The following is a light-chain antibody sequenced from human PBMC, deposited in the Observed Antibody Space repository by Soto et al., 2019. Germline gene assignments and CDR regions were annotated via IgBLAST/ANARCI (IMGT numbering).Light chain of an antibody. Sequence: EIVMTQSPATLSVSPGDRVTLSCRASQFVRSNSAWYQQKPGQAPRLLIYGASLRAPGIPARFSGSGYGTEFTLTISSLQSEDFATYYCQQYNSYPLTFGGGTKVEIK. CDR2: GAS. CDR1: QFVRSN. V-gene: IGKV3-15*01. J-gene: IGKJ4*01. CDR3: QQYNSYPLT.